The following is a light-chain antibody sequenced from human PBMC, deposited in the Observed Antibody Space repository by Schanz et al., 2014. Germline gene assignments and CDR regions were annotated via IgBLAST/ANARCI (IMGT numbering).Light chain of an antibody. V-gene: IGKV3-20*01. CDR2: GAS. Sequence: EIVLTQSPGTLSLSPGEGATLSCRASQSVNSDYLAWYQQRPGQAPRLLIYGASTRASDFPDRFSGSGSGTDFTLTISRLEPEDFAVYYCQQYGSSPPIFTFGPGTKVDIK. CDR3: QQYGSSPPIFT. J-gene: IGKJ3*01. CDR1: QSVNSDY.